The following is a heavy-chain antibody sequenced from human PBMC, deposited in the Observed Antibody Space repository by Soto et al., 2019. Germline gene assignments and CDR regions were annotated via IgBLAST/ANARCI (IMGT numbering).Heavy chain of an antibody. CDR1: GYTFTSYA. CDR2: INAGNGNT. Sequence: QVQLVQSGAEVKKPGASVKVSCKASGYTFTSYAMHWVRQAPGQRLEWMGWINAGNGNTKYSQKLQGRVTITRDTSASTAYMELSSLRSEDTAVYYCARGRGETKYCSGGSCYPLYNWFDPWGQGTLVTVSS. V-gene: IGHV1-3*01. CDR3: ARGRGETKYCSGGSCYPLYNWFDP. J-gene: IGHJ5*02. D-gene: IGHD2-15*01.